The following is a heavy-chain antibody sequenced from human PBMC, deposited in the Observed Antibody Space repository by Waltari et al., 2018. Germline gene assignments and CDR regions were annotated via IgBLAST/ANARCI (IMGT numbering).Heavy chain of an antibody. V-gene: IGHV4-4*07. CDR3: VRDQRVGGTLLYNWFDP. CDR1: GDSISSYY. J-gene: IGHJ5*02. Sequence: QVHLQESGPGLVKPSETLSLTCTFSGDSISSYYWTWIRQPAGKGLEWFGRIASSGKNSFNPSPKSRATMSVDTSQNQISLKVSSVTAADTAVYYCVRDQRVGGTLLYNWFDPWGQGTLVTVSS. D-gene: IGHD1-26*01. CDR2: IASSGKN.